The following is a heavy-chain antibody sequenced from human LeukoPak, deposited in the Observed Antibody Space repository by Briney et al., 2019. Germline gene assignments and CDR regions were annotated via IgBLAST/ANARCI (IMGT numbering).Heavy chain of an antibody. Sequence: GGALRLSCAASGFPFSYWMTWVRQAPGKGLGWVANIKHDGSEKNYVDSVKGRLTISRDNAKNSLYLQMNSLRAEDTAVYYCAINRRCCGEDYWGQGTQVTVSS. CDR1: GFPFSYW. CDR3: AINRRCCGEDY. D-gene: IGHD2-21*01. V-gene: IGHV3-7*01. CDR2: IKHDGSEK. J-gene: IGHJ4*02.